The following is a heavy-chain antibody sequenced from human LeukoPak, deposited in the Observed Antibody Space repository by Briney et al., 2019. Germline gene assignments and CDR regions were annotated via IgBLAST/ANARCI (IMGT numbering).Heavy chain of an antibody. Sequence: GASVKVSCKASGGTFSSYAISWVRQAPGQGLEWMGGIIPIFGTANYAQKFQGRVTITADEPTSTACMELSSLRSEDTAVYYCARGARCSSTSCYWDFDYWGQGTLVTVSS. CDR3: ARGARCSSTSCYWDFDY. D-gene: IGHD2-2*01. CDR1: GGTFSSYA. J-gene: IGHJ4*02. V-gene: IGHV1-69*13. CDR2: IIPIFGTA.